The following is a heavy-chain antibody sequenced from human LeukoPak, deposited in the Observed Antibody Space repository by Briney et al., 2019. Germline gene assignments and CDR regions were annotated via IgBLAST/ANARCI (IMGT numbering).Heavy chain of an antibody. V-gene: IGHV3-74*01. CDR2: INTDGSST. CDR3: ARGLDGDYF. Sequence: GGSLRLSYTASGFTFSNYWMHWVRQAPGKGLVWVSRINTDGSSTSYADSVKGRFTISRDNAKNTLYLQVNSLRDEDTAVYYCARGLDGDYFWGQGTLVTVSS. CDR1: GFTFSNYW. J-gene: IGHJ4*02. D-gene: IGHD4-17*01.